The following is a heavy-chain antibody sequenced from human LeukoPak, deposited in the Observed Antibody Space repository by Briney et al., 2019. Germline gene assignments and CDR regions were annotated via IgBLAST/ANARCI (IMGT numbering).Heavy chain of an antibody. V-gene: IGHV1-8*01. Sequence: ASVKVSCKASGYTFTSYDINWVRQATGQGLEWMGWMNPNSGNTGYAQKFQGRVTMTRNTSISTAYMELSSLRSEDTAVYYCARAFVVVPAAILGVFYYYYMDVWRKEPTVTVSS. D-gene: IGHD2-2*01. CDR3: ARAFVVVPAAILGVFYYYYMDV. CDR1: GYTFTSYD. J-gene: IGHJ6*03. CDR2: MNPNSGNT.